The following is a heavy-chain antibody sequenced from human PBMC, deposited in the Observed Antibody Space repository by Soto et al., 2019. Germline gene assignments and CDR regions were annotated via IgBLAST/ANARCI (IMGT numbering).Heavy chain of an antibody. J-gene: IGHJ4*02. V-gene: IGHV3-15*02. D-gene: IGHD2-2*01. CDR1: GFTFNSAW. CDR3: XXXXXXXSCTSVSCYGDGAY. CDR2: IKSWTDGGRV. Sequence: EVPLVESGGALVKPGESLTLSCAASGFTFNSAWMTWVRQAPGKGLEWVGRIKSWTDGGRVDTAAPVKGRFTISRDDSXXXXXXXXXXXXXXXXXXXXXXXXXXXXSCTSVSCYGDGAYWGQGTLVTVSS.